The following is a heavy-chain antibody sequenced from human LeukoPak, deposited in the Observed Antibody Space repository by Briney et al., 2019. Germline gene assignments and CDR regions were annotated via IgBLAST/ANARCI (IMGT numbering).Heavy chain of an antibody. CDR2: IYYSGSS. CDR1: GGSISRYY. J-gene: IGHJ4*02. D-gene: IGHD2-21*01. CDR3: GYTYSSGRPNYTPTHKSRVTISVDTSKNQSALKPRSDTAADTAVYYCARYEAVAGVFDY. V-gene: IGHV4-59*08. Sequence: SETLSLTCTVSGGSISRYYWSWIRQPPGKGLEWVGYIYYSGSSNYSPYPKSRGTISVDADKNHISLKLRSVTAADTAVDYYGYTYSSGRPNYTPTHKSRVTISVDTSKNQSALKPRSDTAADTAVYYCARYEAVAGVFDYWGQGTLVTVSS.